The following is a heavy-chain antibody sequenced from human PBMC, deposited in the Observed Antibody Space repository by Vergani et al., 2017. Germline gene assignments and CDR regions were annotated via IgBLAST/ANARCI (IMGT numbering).Heavy chain of an antibody. J-gene: IGHJ5*02. Sequence: QVQLQESGPGLVKPPGTLSLTCAVSGISISSTSWWSWVRQPPGKGLEWIAEIYHTGRTNYNLSLKSRVTMSIDKSKNQFSLKLSSVTAADTAVYYCASTYYDILTGYSKFNWFDPWGQGTLVTVSS. CDR3: ASTYYDILTGYSKFNWFDP. CDR2: IYHTGRT. CDR1: GISISSTSW. D-gene: IGHD3-9*01. V-gene: IGHV4-4*03.